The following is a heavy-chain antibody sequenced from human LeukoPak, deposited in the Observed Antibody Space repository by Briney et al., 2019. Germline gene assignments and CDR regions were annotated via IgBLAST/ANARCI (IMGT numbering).Heavy chain of an antibody. D-gene: IGHD4-11*01. CDR2: FDPEDGET. V-gene: IGHV1-24*01. CDR1: GYTLTELS. J-gene: IGHJ6*03. Sequence: GASVKVSCKVSGYTLTELSMHWVRQAPGKGLEWMGGFDPEDGETIYAQKFQGRVTMTEDTSTDTAYMELSSLRSGDTAVYYCATATTDNYYYYYMDVWGKGTTVTVSS. CDR3: ATATTDNYYYYYMDV.